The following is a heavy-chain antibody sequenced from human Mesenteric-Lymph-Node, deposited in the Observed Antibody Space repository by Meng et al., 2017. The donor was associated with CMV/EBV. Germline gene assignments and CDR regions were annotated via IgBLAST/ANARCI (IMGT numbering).Heavy chain of an antibody. V-gene: IGHV3-30*02. Sequence: SGFTFSNYGMHWVRQAPGKGLEWVTFIRYDGNSKYADSVKGQFTVSRDNSKNTMYLQMNSLRVEDAAIYYCAKDRIFGVANSWLDSWGQGTLVTVSS. J-gene: IGHJ5*01. CDR2: IRYDGNSK. CDR1: GFTFSNYG. CDR3: AKDRIFGVANSWLDS. D-gene: IGHD3-3*01.